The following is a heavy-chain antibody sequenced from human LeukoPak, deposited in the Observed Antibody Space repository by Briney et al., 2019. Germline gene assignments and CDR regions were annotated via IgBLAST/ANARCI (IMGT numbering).Heavy chain of an antibody. CDR3: ARGAPQYYYDNSGYLDY. D-gene: IGHD3-22*01. Sequence: ASVKVSCKASGYTFTSYGISWVRQAPGQGLEWMGWINPNSGGTNYAQKFQGRVTMTRDTSISTAYMELRRLRFDDTAVYYCARGAPQYYYDNSGYLDYWGQGTLVTVSS. V-gene: IGHV1-2*02. CDR2: INPNSGGT. J-gene: IGHJ4*02. CDR1: GYTFTSYG.